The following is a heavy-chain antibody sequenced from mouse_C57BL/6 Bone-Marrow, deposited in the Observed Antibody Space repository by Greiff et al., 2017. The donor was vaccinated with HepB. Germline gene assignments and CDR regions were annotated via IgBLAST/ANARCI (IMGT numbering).Heavy chain of an antibody. CDR3: ASPDSSGYGFAY. CDR2: IWSGGST. D-gene: IGHD3-2*02. CDR1: GFSLTSYG. J-gene: IGHJ3*01. V-gene: IGHV2-2*01. Sequence: VKLMESGPGLVQPSQSLSITCTVSGFSLTSYGVHWVRQSPGKGLEWLGVIWSGGSTDYNAAFISRLSISKDNSKSQVFFKMNSLQADDTAIYYCASPDSSGYGFAYWGQGTLVTVSA.